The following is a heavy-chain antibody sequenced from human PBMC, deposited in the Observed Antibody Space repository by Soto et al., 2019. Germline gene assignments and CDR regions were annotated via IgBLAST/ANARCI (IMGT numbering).Heavy chain of an antibody. D-gene: IGHD5-12*01. Sequence: GGSLRLSCSASGFTFSSYAMHWVRQAPGKGLEYVSSISTNGGSTHYADSVKGRFTISRDNSKNTQYLQMSSLRADDTAVYYCAKDLGGYQYYFVDWGQGTQVTVSS. CDR3: AKDLGGYQYYFVD. CDR1: GFTFSSYA. V-gene: IGHV3-64D*06. J-gene: IGHJ4*02. CDR2: ISTNGGST.